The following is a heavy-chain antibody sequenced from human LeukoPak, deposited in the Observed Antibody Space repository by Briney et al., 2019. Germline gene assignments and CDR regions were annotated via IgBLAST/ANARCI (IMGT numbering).Heavy chain of an antibody. J-gene: IGHJ6*03. D-gene: IGHD1-14*01. Sequence: GGSLRLSCAASGFTFSSYGMHWVRQAPGKGLEWVAFIRYDESSKYYADSVKGRFTISRDNSKNPLYLQMTSLRAEDTAVYSCAKTGFQWGYYYYYMDVWGKGTTVTVSS. CDR3: AKTGFQWGYYYYYMDV. CDR1: GFTFSSYG. V-gene: IGHV3-30*02. CDR2: IRYDESSK.